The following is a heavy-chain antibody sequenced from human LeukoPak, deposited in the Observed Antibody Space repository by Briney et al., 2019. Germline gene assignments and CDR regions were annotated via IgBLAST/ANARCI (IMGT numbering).Heavy chain of an antibody. D-gene: IGHD6-13*01. Sequence: PSETLSLTCTVSGGSISSSSYYWGWIRQPPGKGLEWIGSIYCSGSTYYNPSLKSRVTISVDTSKNQFSLKLSSVTAADTAVYYCARHVRWSSWYGGDYWGQGTLVTVSS. CDR2: IYCSGST. CDR3: ARHVRWSSWYGGDY. J-gene: IGHJ4*02. V-gene: IGHV4-39*01. CDR1: GGSISSSSYY.